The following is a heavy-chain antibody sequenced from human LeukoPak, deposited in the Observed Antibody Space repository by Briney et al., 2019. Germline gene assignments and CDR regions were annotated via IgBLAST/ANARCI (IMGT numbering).Heavy chain of an antibody. CDR1: GFTFSSYA. D-gene: IGHD3-22*01. CDR2: ISYDGSNK. J-gene: IGHJ4*02. Sequence: GGSLRLSCAVSGFTFSSYAMHWVRQAPGKGLEWVAVISYDGSNKYYADSVKGRFTISRDNSKNTLYLQMNSLRAEDTAVYYCARDPNYYDSSGIFDYWGQGTLVTVSS. CDR3: ARDPNYYDSSGIFDY. V-gene: IGHV3-30-3*01.